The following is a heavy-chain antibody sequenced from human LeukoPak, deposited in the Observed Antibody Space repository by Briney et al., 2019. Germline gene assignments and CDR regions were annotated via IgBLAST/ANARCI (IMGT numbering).Heavy chain of an antibody. CDR2: IHPNSGRT. V-gene: IGHV1-2*02. CDR3: ARGTFDP. CDR1: GSAFTDHH. J-gene: IGHJ5*02. Sequence: ASVKLSCKTSGSAFTDHHINWVRHAHGLGHEWMGWIHPNSGRTNYAQRFQGRVTMTRDTSMSTVNMELSRLRSDDTAVYYCARGTFDPWGQGTLVTVSS.